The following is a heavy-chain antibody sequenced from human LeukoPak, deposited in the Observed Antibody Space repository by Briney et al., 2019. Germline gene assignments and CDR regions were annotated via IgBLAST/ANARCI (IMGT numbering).Heavy chain of an antibody. Sequence: SETLSLTCTVSGGSLSSGDYYWSWIRQPPGKGLEWIGYIYYSGSTYYNPSLKSRVTISVDTSKNQFSLKLSSVTAADTAVYYCASYYDFWSGYSDYWGQGTLVIVPS. J-gene: IGHJ4*02. CDR1: GGSLSSGDYY. V-gene: IGHV4-30-4*01. CDR3: ASYYDFWSGYSDY. CDR2: IYYSGST. D-gene: IGHD3-3*01.